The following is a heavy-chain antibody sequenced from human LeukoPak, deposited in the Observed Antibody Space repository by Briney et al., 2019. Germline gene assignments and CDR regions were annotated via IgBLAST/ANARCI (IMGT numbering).Heavy chain of an antibody. D-gene: IGHD2-2*01. J-gene: IGHJ4*02. V-gene: IGHV4-34*01. CDR1: GGSFSGYY. CDR3: AREVPATAIRFDY. Sequence: SETLSLTCAVYGGSFSGYYWSWIRQPPGKGLEWIGEINHSGSTNYNPSLKSRVTISVDTSKNQFSLKLSSVTAADTAVYHCAREVPATAIRFDYWGQGTLVTVSS. CDR2: INHSGST.